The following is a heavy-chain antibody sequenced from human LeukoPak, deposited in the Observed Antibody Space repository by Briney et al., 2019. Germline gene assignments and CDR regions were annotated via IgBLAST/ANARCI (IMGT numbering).Heavy chain of an antibody. CDR2: ISSSGSTI. J-gene: IGHJ4*02. D-gene: IGHD2-15*01. CDR3: ARDSSYFNTGDFDY. Sequence: PGRSLRLSCAASGFTFSSYAMNWVRQAPGKGLEWVSYISSSGSTIYYADSVKGRFTISRDNAKNSLYLQMNSLRAEDTAVYYCARDSSYFNTGDFDYWGQGTLVTVSS. CDR1: GFTFSSYA. V-gene: IGHV3-48*04.